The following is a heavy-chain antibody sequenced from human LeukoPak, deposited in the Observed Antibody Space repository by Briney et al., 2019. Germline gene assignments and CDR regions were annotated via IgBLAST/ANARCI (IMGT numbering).Heavy chain of an antibody. D-gene: IGHD6-13*01. CDR3: ARGDPGIAAE. V-gene: IGHV4-59*01. CDR2: IYYSGST. Sequence: SETLSLTCTVSGGSISSYYWSWIRQPPGKGLEWIGYIYYSGSTKYNPSLKSRVTISVDTTKNQSPLKLSSVTAADTAVYYCARGDPGIAAEWGQGTLVTVSS. J-gene: IGHJ4*02. CDR1: GGSISSYY.